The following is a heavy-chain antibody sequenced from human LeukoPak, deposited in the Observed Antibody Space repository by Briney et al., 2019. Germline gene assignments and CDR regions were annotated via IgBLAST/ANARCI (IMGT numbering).Heavy chain of an antibody. CDR3: ARATPYCGGDWPHDY. CDR2: ISSSSSYI. J-gene: IGHJ4*02. Sequence: PGGSLRLSCAASGFTFSSYSMNWVRQAPGKGLEWVSSISSSSSYIYYADSVKGRFTISRDNAKNSLYLQMNSLRAEDTAVYYCARATPYCGGDWPHDYWGQGALVTVSS. CDR1: GFTFSSYS. D-gene: IGHD2-21*02. V-gene: IGHV3-21*01.